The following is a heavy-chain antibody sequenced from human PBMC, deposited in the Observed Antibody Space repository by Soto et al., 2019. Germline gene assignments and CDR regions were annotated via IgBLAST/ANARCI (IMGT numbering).Heavy chain of an antibody. CDR1: GFTFSSYG. CDR3: ATPGPS. V-gene: IGHV3-33*01. Sequence: QVQLVESGGGVVQPGRSLRLSCAASGFTFSSYGMHWVRQAPGKGLEWVAVIWFDGSNKFYADSVKGRFTISRDNSKNRVSLQMNSRGDEAAAAFYWATPGPSWGKGTLVTVSS. J-gene: IGHJ4*02. CDR2: IWFDGSNK.